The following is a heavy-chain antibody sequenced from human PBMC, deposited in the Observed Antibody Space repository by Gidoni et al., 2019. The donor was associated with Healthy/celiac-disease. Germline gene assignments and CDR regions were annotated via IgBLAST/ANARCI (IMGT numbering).Heavy chain of an antibody. Sequence: EVQLVESGGGLVKPGGSLRLSCAASGFTFSSYSMTWVRQAPGKGLEWLSSISSSSSYIYYADSVKGRFTISRDNAKNSLYLQMNSLRAEDTAVYYCARDDSSGYYLDYWGQGTLVTVSS. CDR1: GFTFSSYS. V-gene: IGHV3-21*01. CDR2: ISSSSSYI. CDR3: ARDDSSGYYLDY. D-gene: IGHD3-22*01. J-gene: IGHJ4*02.